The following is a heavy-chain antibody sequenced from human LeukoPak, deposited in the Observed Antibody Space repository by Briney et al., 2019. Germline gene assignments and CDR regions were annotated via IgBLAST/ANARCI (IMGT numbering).Heavy chain of an antibody. V-gene: IGHV4-34*01. CDR3: ASPRNPKSSGYRY. Sequence: SETLSLTCAVYGGSFSGYYWSWIRQPPGKGLEWIGEINHSGSTNYNPSLKSRVTISVDVSKNQFSLKLSSVTAADTAVYYCASPRNPKSSGYRYWGQGTLVTVSS. CDR2: INHSGST. J-gene: IGHJ4*02. D-gene: IGHD3-22*01. CDR1: GGSFSGYY.